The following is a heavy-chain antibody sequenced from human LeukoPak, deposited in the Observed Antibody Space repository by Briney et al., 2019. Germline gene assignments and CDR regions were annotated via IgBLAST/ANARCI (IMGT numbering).Heavy chain of an antibody. CDR2: IYYSGST. CDR1: GGSISSGGYY. J-gene: IGHJ4*02. Sequence: SQTLSLTCTVSGGSISSGGYYWSWIRQHPGKGLEWIGYIYYSGSTYYNPSLKSRVTISVDTSKNQFSLKLSSVTAADTAVYYCARLRSYYDSSGYYRNFDYWGQGTLVTVSS. V-gene: IGHV4-31*03. D-gene: IGHD3-22*01. CDR3: ARLRSYYDSSGYYRNFDY.